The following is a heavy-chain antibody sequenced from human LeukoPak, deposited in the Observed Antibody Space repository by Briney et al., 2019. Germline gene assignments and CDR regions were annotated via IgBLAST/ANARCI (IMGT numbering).Heavy chain of an antibody. CDR1: GGSTSSYS. CDR3: ARAYSTSYYLGY. J-gene: IGHJ4*02. V-gene: IGHV4-30-2*06. D-gene: IGHD6-13*01. Sequence: SETLSLTCTVSGGSTSSYSWNWIRQSPGTGLEWIGHIFHSGSTYYNPSLKSRVTISVDLSQNQFALNLSSVTAADTAVYYCARAYSTSYYLGYWGQGTLVTVSS. CDR2: IFHSGST.